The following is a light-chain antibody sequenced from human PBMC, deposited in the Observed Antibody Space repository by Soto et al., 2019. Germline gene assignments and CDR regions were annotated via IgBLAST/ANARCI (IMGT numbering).Light chain of an antibody. J-gene: IGLJ2*01. CDR3: GAWDSSLSAVV. CDR1: SSNIGNNS. CDR2: DSN. V-gene: IGLV1-51*01. Sequence: QSVLTQPPSVSAAPGQKITISCSGSSSNIGNNSISWYQQLPGTAPKLLIYDSNKRSSGIPDRFSGSRSGTSATLGITGLQTGDEADYHCGAWDSSLSAVVFGGGTKLTVL.